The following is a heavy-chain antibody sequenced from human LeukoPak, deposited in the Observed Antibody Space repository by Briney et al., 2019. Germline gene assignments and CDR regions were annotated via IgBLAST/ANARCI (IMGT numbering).Heavy chain of an antibody. CDR1: GYTFTSYG. CDR2: IMPLFGTA. J-gene: IGHJ5*02. V-gene: IGHV1-69*05. Sequence: SVKVSCKASGYTFTSYGISWVRQAPGQGLEWLGGIMPLFGTAGYAQKFQGRVTITKDESTRTVYLELTSLTSDDTAVYYCARDVHGDYGSGWFDPWGQGTLVSVSS. D-gene: IGHD4-17*01. CDR3: ARDVHGDYGSGWFDP.